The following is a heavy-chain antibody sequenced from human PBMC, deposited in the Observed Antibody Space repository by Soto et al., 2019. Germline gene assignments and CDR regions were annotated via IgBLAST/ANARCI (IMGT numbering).Heavy chain of an antibody. CDR2: MSAHNGRT. J-gene: IGHJ6*02. D-gene: IGHD2-15*01. CDR3: ARAGYCSSGSCALYDPASFCMDV. V-gene: IGHV1-18*01. CDR1: GYTFIRYG. Sequence: ASVKVSCKTSGYTFIRYGVSWVRQAPGQGLEWMGWMSAHNGRTKYAQKFQGRVTMNTDTSTNTAYMELRSLTSDDTAVYYCARAGYCSSGSCALYDPASFCMDVCGQGPTGTVSS.